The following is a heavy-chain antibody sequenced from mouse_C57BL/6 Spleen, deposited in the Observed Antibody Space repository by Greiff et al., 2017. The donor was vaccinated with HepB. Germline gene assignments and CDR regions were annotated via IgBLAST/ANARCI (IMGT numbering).Heavy chain of an antibody. Sequence: EVKLMESEGGLVQPGSSMKLSCTASGFTFSDYYMAWVRQVPEKGLEWVANINYDGSSTYYLDSLKSRFIISRDNAKNILYLQMSSLKSEDTATYYCARAAYGSSYWYFDVWGTGTTVTVSS. CDR3: ARAAYGSSYWYFDV. V-gene: IGHV5-16*01. D-gene: IGHD1-1*01. CDR1: GFTFSDYY. CDR2: INYDGSST. J-gene: IGHJ1*03.